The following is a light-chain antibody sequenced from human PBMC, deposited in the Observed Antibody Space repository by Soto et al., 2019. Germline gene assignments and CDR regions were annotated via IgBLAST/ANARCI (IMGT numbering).Light chain of an antibody. V-gene: IGLV2-14*03. Sequence: QSVLTQPASVSGSPGQSIAISCTGTSSDVGGYNSVSWYQQHPGKAPKLILYDVSHRPSGVSDRFSGSKSGNTASLTISGLQAEYEADYYCSSYTSSSTLVFGGGTKLTVL. CDR3: SSYTSSSTLV. CDR1: SSDVGGYNS. CDR2: DVS. J-gene: IGLJ2*01.